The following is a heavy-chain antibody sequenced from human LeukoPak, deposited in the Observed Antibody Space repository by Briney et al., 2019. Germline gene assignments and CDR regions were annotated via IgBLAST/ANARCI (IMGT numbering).Heavy chain of an antibody. CDR3: ARGDDSGYYDYFDY. D-gene: IGHD3-22*01. CDR1: GFTFDSNY. Sequence: GGSLRLSCAVSGFTFDSNYLSWVRQAPGKGLEWVSTIYTGGNTYYAASVKGRFTISRDFSKNTVFLHMNSLRAEDTAMYYCARGDDSGYYDYFDYWGQGALVTVSS. CDR2: IYTGGNT. J-gene: IGHJ4*02. V-gene: IGHV3-53*01.